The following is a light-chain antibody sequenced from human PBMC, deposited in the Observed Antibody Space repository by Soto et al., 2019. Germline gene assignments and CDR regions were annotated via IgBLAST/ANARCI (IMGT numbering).Light chain of an antibody. Sequence: DIQMTQSPSTLSASVGDRVTITCRASQSISSWLAWYQQKPGKAPKLRIYKPSTLESGVPSRFSGSGSGTEFSVTISSLQPDDFANCYCQQYNSDSPLTFGGGTKVDIK. CDR3: QQYNSDSPLT. V-gene: IGKV1-5*03. CDR1: QSISSW. CDR2: KPS. J-gene: IGKJ4*01.